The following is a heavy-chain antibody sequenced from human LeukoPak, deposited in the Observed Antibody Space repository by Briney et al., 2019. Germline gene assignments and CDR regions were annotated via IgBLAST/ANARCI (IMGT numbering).Heavy chain of an antibody. CDR2: ISGSGGST. J-gene: IGHJ5*02. Sequence: GGSLRLSCAASGFTFSSYAMSWVRQVPGKGLEWVSAISGSGGSTYYADSVKGRFTISRDNSKNTLYLQMNSLRAEDTALYYCAKPYSGTILTGWFDPWGQGTLVTVSS. D-gene: IGHD3-9*01. CDR3: AKPYSGTILTGWFDP. CDR1: GFTFSSYA. V-gene: IGHV3-23*01.